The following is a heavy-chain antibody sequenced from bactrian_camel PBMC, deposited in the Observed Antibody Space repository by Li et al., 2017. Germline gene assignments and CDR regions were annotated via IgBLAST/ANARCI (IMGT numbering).Heavy chain of an antibody. V-gene: IGHV3S1*01. J-gene: IGHJ4*01. Sequence: QLVESGGGSVRAGGSLRLSCVASGFTFSLNCMAWFRQAPGKEREGVAATGTGIKYGSRYYAESVTGRFTISHTDDWKTIDLQMDSLKPEDTAMYYCAADLSDWFCRGLGAQYYTYWGQGTQVTVS. CDR1: GFTFSLNC. D-gene: IGHD2*01. CDR3: AADLSDWFCRGLGAQYYTY. CDR2: TGTGIKYGSR.